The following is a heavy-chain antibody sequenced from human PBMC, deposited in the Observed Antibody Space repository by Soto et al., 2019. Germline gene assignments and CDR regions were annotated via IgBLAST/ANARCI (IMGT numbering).Heavy chain of an antibody. V-gene: IGHV1-18*01. CDR3: ARGGSGSYIAYYYYGMDV. J-gene: IGHJ6*04. CDR2: ISAYNGNT. D-gene: IGHD3-10*01. CDR1: GYTFTSYG. Sequence: QVQLVHSGAEVKKPGASVEVSCKASGYTFTSYGISWVRQAPGQGLEWMGWISAYNGNTNYAQKLLGRVTMTTDTSASTPYMELRSLRSDDTAVYYCARGGSGSYIAYYYYGMDVWGKGTTVTVAS.